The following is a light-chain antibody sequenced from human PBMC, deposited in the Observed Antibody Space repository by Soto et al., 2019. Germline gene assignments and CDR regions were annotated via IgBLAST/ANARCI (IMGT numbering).Light chain of an antibody. V-gene: IGLV2-18*01. CDR3: SLYTSSSTV. CDR1: SSDVGSYNR. CDR2: EVS. Sequence: QSALTQPPSVSGSPGQSVTISCTGTSSDVGSYNRVSWYQQPPGTAPKLIIYEVSNRPSGVPDRFSGSKSGNTASLTISGLQAEDEADYYCSLYTSSSTVFGGGTKLTVL. J-gene: IGLJ2*01.